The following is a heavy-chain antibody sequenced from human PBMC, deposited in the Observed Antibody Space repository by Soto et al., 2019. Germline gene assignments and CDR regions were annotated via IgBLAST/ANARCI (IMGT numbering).Heavy chain of an antibody. J-gene: IGHJ6*03. V-gene: IGHV4-59*01. Sequence: SETLSLTCTVSGGSISSYYWSWIRQPQGKGLEWIGYIYYSGSTNYNPSLKSRVTISVDTSKNQFSLKLSSVTAADTAVYYCARGGLGYCSGGSCYLRAYYYYMDVWGKGTTVTVSS. D-gene: IGHD2-15*01. CDR1: GGSISSYY. CDR3: ARGGLGYCSGGSCYLRAYYYYMDV. CDR2: IYYSGST.